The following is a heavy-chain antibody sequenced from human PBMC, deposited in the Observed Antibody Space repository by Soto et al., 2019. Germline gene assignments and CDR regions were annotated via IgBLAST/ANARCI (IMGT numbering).Heavy chain of an antibody. V-gene: IGHV3-53*04. CDR1: GFTVSSNY. D-gene: IGHD6-19*01. Sequence: PGGSLRLSCAASGFTVSSNYMNWVRQAPGKGPEWVSVIYSGGSTYYADSVRGRFTISRHNSKNTLYLQMNSLRPEDTAVYYCASQTVAGSNALDYWGQGTLVTVSS. J-gene: IGHJ4*02. CDR3: ASQTVAGSNALDY. CDR2: IYSGGST.